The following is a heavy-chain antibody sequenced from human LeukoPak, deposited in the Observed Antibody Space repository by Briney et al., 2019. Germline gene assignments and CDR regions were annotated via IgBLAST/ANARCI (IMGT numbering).Heavy chain of an antibody. V-gene: IGHV1-8*01. Sequence: ASVSVSCKASGYIFDRFDINWVRQATGKGLEWMGWMNPKTGNTGYAQKFQGRVNMTTDTPMTTGYMELNSLKSEDTAVYYCVRARYSSAWFDSWGHGTLVLVSS. J-gene: IGHJ5*01. CDR2: MNPKTGNT. D-gene: IGHD6-25*01. CDR3: VRARYSSAWFDS. CDR1: GYIFDRFD.